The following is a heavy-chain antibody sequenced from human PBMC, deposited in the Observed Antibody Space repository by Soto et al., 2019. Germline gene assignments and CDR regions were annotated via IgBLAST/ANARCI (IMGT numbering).Heavy chain of an antibody. Sequence: SETLSLTCTVSGGSISSGDYYWSWIRQPPGKGLEWIGYIYYNGSTYYNPSLKSRVTISVDTSKNQISLSLTSVTAADTAVYYCARDLKEYCSDGKCNWFDPWGQGTLVIVSS. CDR3: ARDLKEYCSDGKCNWFDP. CDR1: GGSISSGDYY. D-gene: IGHD2-15*01. J-gene: IGHJ5*02. CDR2: IYYNGST. V-gene: IGHV4-30-4*02.